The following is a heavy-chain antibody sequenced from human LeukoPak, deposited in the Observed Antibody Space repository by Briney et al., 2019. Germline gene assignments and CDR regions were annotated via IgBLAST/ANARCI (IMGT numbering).Heavy chain of an antibody. Sequence: SETLSLTCTVSGGSISSSSYYWGWSRQPPGKGLEWIGSIYYSGSTYYNPSLKSRVTISVDTSKNQYSLKLSSVTAADTAVYYCARAYYYGSGKDYWGQGTLVTVSS. V-gene: IGHV4-39*07. CDR2: IYYSGST. D-gene: IGHD3-10*01. CDR1: GGSISSSSYY. J-gene: IGHJ4*02. CDR3: ARAYYYGSGKDY.